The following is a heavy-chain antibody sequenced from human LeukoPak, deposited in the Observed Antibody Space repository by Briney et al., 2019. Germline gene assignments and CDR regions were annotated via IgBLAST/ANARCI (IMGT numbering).Heavy chain of an antibody. CDR1: TSY. Sequence: ASVKVSCKATSYISWVRQAPGQGLEWMGWMNPNTGNTGYAQKFQGRVTMTRDTSISTAYMELSSLRSEDTAVYYCARGLRRGGGSCYSDYWGQGALVTVSS. CDR3: ARGLRRGGGSCYSDY. CDR2: MNPNTGNT. D-gene: IGHD2-15*01. V-gene: IGHV1-8*02. J-gene: IGHJ4*02.